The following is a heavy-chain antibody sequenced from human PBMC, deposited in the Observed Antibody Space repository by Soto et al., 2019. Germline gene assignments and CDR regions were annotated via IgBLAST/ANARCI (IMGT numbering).Heavy chain of an antibody. V-gene: IGHV4-59*01. D-gene: IGHD3-10*01. CDR3: ARDRGAHSHGSGMDV. Sequence: WTWIRQPPGKGLEWIGYIFYLGDSGGSTDYNPSLKSRVTISLDTSKNQFSLQLSSLTAADTAVYYCARDRGAHSHGSGMDVWGQGTTVTVSS. J-gene: IGHJ6*02. CDR2: IFYLGDSGGST.